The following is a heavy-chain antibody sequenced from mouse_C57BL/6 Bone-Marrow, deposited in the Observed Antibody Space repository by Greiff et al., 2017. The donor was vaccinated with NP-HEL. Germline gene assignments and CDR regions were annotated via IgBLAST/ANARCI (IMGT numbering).Heavy chain of an antibody. CDR1: GFTFSDYY. CDR2: ISNGGGST. V-gene: IGHV5-12*01. Sequence: EVKLVESGGGLVQPGGSLKLSCAASGFTFSDYYMYWVRQTPEKRLEWVAYISNGGGSTYYPDTVKGRFTISRDNAKNTLYLQMSRLKSEDTAMYYCARHYSNYGYAMDYWGQGTSVTVSS. CDR3: ARHYSNYGYAMDY. D-gene: IGHD2-5*01. J-gene: IGHJ4*01.